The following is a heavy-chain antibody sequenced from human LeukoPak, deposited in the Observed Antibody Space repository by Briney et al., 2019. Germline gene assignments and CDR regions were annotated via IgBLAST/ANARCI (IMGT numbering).Heavy chain of an antibody. CDR3: TRDAGFCHSSGCWKPIDL. V-gene: IGHV3-74*01. Sequence: GGSLRLSCAASGFNFRSYWMHWVRQAPGKGLVWVSRINRDGTGTYADSVKGRFTISRDNANNTLYLQMNSLRSDDTAVYYCTRDAGFCHSSGCWKPIDLWGQGALVTVSS. CDR2: INRDGTGT. J-gene: IGHJ4*02. CDR1: GFNFRSYW. D-gene: IGHD3-22*01.